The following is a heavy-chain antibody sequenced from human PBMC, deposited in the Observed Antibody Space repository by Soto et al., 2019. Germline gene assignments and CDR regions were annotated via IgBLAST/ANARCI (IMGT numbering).Heavy chain of an antibody. Sequence: GASVKVSCKASGGTFSSYAISWVRQAPGQGLEWMGWIIPIFGTANYAQKFQGRVTITADESTSTAYMELSSLRSEDTAVYYCARGLRWRDLDFWGQGTTVTVSS. D-gene: IGHD2-21*01. CDR3: ARGLRWRDLDF. J-gene: IGHJ4*02. CDR2: IIPIFGTA. CDR1: GGTFSSYA. V-gene: IGHV1-69*13.